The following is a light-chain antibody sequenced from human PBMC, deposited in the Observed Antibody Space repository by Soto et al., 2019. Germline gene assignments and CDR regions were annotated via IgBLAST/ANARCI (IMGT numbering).Light chain of an antibody. CDR1: SSDVGSYNR. CDR3: SSYTTSSTYV. J-gene: IGLJ1*01. V-gene: IGLV2-18*02. CDR2: EVS. Sequence: ALTQPPSVSGSPGQSVTISCTGTSSDVGSYNRVSWYQQPPGTAPKLMIFEVSNRPSGVPDRFSGSKSGNTASLTISGLQAEDEADYYCSSYTTSSTYVFGTGTKVTVL.